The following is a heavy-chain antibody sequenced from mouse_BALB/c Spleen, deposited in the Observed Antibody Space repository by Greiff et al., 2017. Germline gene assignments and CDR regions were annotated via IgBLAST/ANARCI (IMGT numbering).Heavy chain of an antibody. CDR2: ISSGSSTI. D-gene: IGHD4-1*01. CDR3: ARSGLGREYYFDY. V-gene: IGHV5-17*02. Sequence: EVNVVESGGGLVQPGGSRKLSCAASGFTFSSFGMHWVRQAPEKGLEWVAYISSGSSTIYYADTVKGRFTISRDNPKNTLFLQMTSLRSEDTAMYYCARSGLGREYYFDYWGQGTTLTVSS. CDR1: GFTFSSFG. J-gene: IGHJ2*01.